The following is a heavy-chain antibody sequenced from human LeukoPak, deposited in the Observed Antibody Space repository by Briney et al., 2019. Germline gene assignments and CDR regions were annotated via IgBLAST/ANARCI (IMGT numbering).Heavy chain of an antibody. CDR1: GGSISNYY. CDR3: ARESPLSPIRGLDY. V-gene: IGHV4-4*07. CDR2: IYSSGST. J-gene: IGHJ4*02. D-gene: IGHD2-2*02. Sequence: NPSETLSLTCTVSGGSISNYYWSWIRQPAGKGPEWIGRIYSSGSTNYNPSLKSRVTMSVDTSKNQFSLNLNSVTAADTAVYYCARESPLSPIRGLDYWGQGTLVTGSS.